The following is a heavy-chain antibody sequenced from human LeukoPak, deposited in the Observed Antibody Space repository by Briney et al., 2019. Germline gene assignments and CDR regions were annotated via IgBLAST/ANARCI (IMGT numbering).Heavy chain of an antibody. D-gene: IGHD5-12*01. Sequence: ASVKVSCKASGYTFTSYDINWVRQATGQGLEWMGWMNPNSGNTGYAQKFQGRVTITRNTSISTAYMELSSLRSEDTAVYYCARWLPILGDFDSWGQGTLVTVSS. CDR2: MNPNSGNT. V-gene: IGHV1-8*03. CDR3: ARWLPILGDFDS. J-gene: IGHJ4*02. CDR1: GYTFTSYD.